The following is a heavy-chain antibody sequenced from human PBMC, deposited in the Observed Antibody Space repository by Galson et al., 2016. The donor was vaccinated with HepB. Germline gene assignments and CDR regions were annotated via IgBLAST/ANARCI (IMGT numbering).Heavy chain of an antibody. Sequence: SLRLSCAASGFIFKDYAMHWVRQAPGKGLEWVSSISWNSGSIGYADSVKGRFSISRDNAKNSVYLQMNSLRDEDTAVYYCGRALHYYYYTMDVWGQGTTVTVSS. CDR1: GFIFKDYA. J-gene: IGHJ6*02. CDR2: ISWNSGSI. V-gene: IGHV3-9*01. CDR3: GRALHYYYYTMDV.